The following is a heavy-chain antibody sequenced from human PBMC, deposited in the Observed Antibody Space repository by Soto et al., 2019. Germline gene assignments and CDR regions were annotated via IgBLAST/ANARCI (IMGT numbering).Heavy chain of an antibody. V-gene: IGHV3-7*01. J-gene: IGHJ5*02. CDR2: IKQDGSEK. CDR3: ARDPDLRDFWSGHFGGVWFDP. CDR1: GFTFSSYW. Sequence: EVQLVESGGGLVQPGGSLRLSCAASGFTFSSYWMSWVRQAPGKGLEWVANIKQDGSEKYYVDSVKGRFTISRDNAKNSLYPQMNSLRAEDTAVYYCARDPDLRDFWSGHFGGVWFDPWGQGTLVTVSS. D-gene: IGHD3-3*01.